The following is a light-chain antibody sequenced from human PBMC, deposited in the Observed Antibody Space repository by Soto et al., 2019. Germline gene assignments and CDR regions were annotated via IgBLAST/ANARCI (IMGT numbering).Light chain of an antibody. CDR3: GTWDSSLPAAV. CDR2: DSN. J-gene: IGLJ2*01. Sequence: QSVLTQPPSVSAAPGQRVTISCSGSSSNIGSNYVSWYQHLPGTAPKLLIYDSNKRPSGIPDRFSGSKSGTSATLGITGLQTGDEADYYCGTWDSSLPAAVFGGGTQLTVL. V-gene: IGLV1-51*01. CDR1: SSNIGSNY.